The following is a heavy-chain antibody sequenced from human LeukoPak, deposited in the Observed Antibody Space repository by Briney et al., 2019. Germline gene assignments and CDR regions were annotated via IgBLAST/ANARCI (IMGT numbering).Heavy chain of an antibody. CDR2: IYTSGST. D-gene: IGHD3-9*01. CDR1: GGSISSGSYY. CDR3: ARGYFDRPRFDP. Sequence: ASETLSLTCTVSGGSISSGSYYWSWIRQPAGKGLEWIGRIYTSGSTNYNPSLKSRVTISVDKSKNQFSLKLSSVTAADTAVYYCARGYFDRPRFDPWGQGTLVTVSS. J-gene: IGHJ5*02. V-gene: IGHV4-61*02.